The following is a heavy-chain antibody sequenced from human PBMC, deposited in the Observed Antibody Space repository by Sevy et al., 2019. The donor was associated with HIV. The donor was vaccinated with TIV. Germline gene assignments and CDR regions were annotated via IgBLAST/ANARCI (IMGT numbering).Heavy chain of an antibody. J-gene: IGHJ4*02. CDR1: TFTFHTYV. V-gene: IGHV3-23*01. CDR2: ISASGGYT. Sequence: GGSLRLSCAASTFTFHTYVMSWVRQAPEKGLEWVSTISASGGYTYYADSVKGRFTISRDNSKNTVYLQMNSLRDEDTAVYYCAEEDTSGYFWGQGTLVTVSS. D-gene: IGHD3-22*01. CDR3: AEEDTSGYF.